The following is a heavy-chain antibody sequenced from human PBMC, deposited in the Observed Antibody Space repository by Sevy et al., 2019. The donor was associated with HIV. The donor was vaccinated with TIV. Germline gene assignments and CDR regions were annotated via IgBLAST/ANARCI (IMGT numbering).Heavy chain of an antibody. J-gene: IGHJ5*02. V-gene: IGHV3-11*01. CDR1: GFTFSDYY. Sequence: GGSLRLSCAASGFTFSDYYMSWIRQAPGKGLEWVSYISSSGSTIDYADSVKGGFTTSRDNAKNSQYLQMNSLRAEDTAVYYCARDPRDYGEGIDPWGQGTLVTVSS. CDR2: ISSSGSTI. D-gene: IGHD4-17*01. CDR3: ARDPRDYGEGIDP.